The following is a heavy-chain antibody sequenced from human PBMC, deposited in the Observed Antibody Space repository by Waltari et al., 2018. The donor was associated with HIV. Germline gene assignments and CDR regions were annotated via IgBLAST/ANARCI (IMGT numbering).Heavy chain of an antibody. J-gene: IGHJ4*02. CDR3: ARTSGYDRPFDY. CDR2: ISNSGATT. V-gene: IGHV3-11*01. CDR1: GLAFSDDY. D-gene: IGHD5-12*01. Sequence: QVQLVESGGGLVKPGGSLRLSCAASGLAFSDDYMAWIRQAPGKGLDWVSYISNSGATTYYADSVKGRFTISRDNGKNSLYLQMSSLRAEDTAVYYCARTSGYDRPFDYWGQGTLVTVSS.